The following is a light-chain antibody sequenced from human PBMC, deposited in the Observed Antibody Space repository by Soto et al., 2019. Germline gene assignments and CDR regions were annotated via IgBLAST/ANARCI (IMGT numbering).Light chain of an antibody. V-gene: IGLV2-11*01. CDR2: DVT. J-gene: IGLJ3*02. Sequence: QSVLTQPRSVSGSLGQSVTISCNGSSSDVGGSKFVSWYQQHPVKAPKLVIYDVTKRPSGVPDRFSGSKSGNTASLTISGLQADDEADYYCCSYAGNSLWVFGGGTKLTVL. CDR1: SSDVGGSKF. CDR3: CSYAGNSLWV.